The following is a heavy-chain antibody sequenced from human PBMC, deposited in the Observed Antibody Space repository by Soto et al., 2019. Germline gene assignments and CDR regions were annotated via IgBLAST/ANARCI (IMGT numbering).Heavy chain of an antibody. CDR1: GGSFSGYY. D-gene: IGHD3-22*01. V-gene: IGHV4-34*01. CDR3: ARKQGIRYYYDSSGYTYYFDY. Sequence: QVQLQQWGAGLLKPSETLSLTCAVYGGSFSGYYWSWIRQPPGKGLEWIGESNHSGSTNYNPSLKSRVTISVDTSKNQFSLKLSSVTAADTAVYYCARKQGIRYYYDSSGYTYYFDYWGQGTLVTVSS. CDR2: SNHSGST. J-gene: IGHJ4*02.